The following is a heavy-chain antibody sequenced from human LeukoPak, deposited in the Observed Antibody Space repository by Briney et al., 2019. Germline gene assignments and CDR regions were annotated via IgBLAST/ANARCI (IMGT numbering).Heavy chain of an antibody. CDR1: GFTFSSYA. V-gene: IGHV3-23*01. Sequence: GGSLRLFCAASGFTFSSYAMSWVRQAPGKGLEWVSAISGSGDSTYYGDSVKGRFTISRGNFKNTLYLQMNSLRAEDTAVYYCAKTRPLDSSSWSHGDYWGQGTLVTVSS. CDR3: AKTRPLDSSSWSHGDY. D-gene: IGHD6-13*01. J-gene: IGHJ4*02. CDR2: ISGSGDST.